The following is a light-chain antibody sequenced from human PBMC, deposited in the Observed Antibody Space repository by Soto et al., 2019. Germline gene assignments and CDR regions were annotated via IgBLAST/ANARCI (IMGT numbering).Light chain of an antibody. CDR1: QGIRTE. Sequence: AIQMTQSPSSLSASVGDRVTITCRASQGIRTELGWYQQKPGTAPKLLIYAASSLQYGVPSRFSGSGSGTDFTLTISSLQPEDFATYYCLQDYNYPRTFGPGTKVDIK. V-gene: IGKV1-6*01. J-gene: IGKJ3*01. CDR2: AAS. CDR3: LQDYNYPRT.